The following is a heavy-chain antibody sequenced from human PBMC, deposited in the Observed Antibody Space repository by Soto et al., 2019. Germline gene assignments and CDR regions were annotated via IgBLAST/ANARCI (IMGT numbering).Heavy chain of an antibody. D-gene: IGHD3-16*01. J-gene: IGHJ2*01. Sequence: SETLSLTCVVSGGSISSGGYAWSWIRQPPGKGLEWIGFSYHSGSTYYNPSLKSRVTISADGSKNQFSLKMSFVTAADTAVYYCARGGTGGGYFDLWGRGTLVTVSS. CDR1: GGSISSGGYA. CDR3: ARGGTGGGYFDL. CDR2: SYHSGST. V-gene: IGHV4-30-2*01.